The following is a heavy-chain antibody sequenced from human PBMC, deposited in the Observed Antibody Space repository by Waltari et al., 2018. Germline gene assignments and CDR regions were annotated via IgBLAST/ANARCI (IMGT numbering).Heavy chain of an antibody. CDR1: GYTFTSYD. J-gene: IGHJ6*02. V-gene: IGHV1-24*01. Sequence: QVQLVQSGAEVKKPGASVKVSCKASGYTFTSYDINWVRQAPGKGLEWRGGLEPEDGETIYAQKFQGRVTMTEDTSTDTAYMELSSLRSEDTAVYYCATDLGIAAAGTYYYYGMDVWGQGTTVTVSS. CDR2: LEPEDGET. D-gene: IGHD6-13*01. CDR3: ATDLGIAAAGTYYYYGMDV.